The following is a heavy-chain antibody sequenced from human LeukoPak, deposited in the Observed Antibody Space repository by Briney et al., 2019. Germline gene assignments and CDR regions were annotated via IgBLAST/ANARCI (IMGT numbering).Heavy chain of an antibody. CDR2: IYYSGST. V-gene: IGHV4-39*02. CDR1: GGSVSSGSYY. CDR3: ARERVAAAGNDY. D-gene: IGHD6-13*01. J-gene: IGHJ4*02. Sequence: SETLSLTCTVSGGSVSSGSYYWGWIRQPPGKGLEWIGSIYYSGSTYYNPSLKSRVTISVDTSKNQFSLKLSSVTAADTAVYYCARERVAAAGNDYWGQGTLVTVSS.